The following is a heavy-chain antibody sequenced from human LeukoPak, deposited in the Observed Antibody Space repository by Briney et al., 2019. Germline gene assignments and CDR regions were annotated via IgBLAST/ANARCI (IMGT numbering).Heavy chain of an antibody. CDR1: GRSLSSGSYY. V-gene: IGHV4-61*02. CDR3: ARDRSVRGGIDY. D-gene: IGHD3-10*01. J-gene: IGHJ4*02. CDR2: MDISGST. Sequence: SETLSLTCTVSGRSLSSGSYYWGWLRQPAGTGLEWFRRMDISGSTNYNPSLNGSTNYNPSLKNRVTISVDMSREQFSLKLSSVTAADTAVYYCARDRSVRGGIDYWGQGTLVTVSS.